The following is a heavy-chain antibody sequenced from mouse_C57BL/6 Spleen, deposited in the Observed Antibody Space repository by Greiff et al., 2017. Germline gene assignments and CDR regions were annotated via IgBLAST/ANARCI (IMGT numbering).Heavy chain of an antibody. Sequence: VQLQQPGAELVKPGASVKLSCKASGYTFTSYWMQWVKQRPGQGLEWIGEIDPSDSYTNYNQKFKGKATLTVDTSSSTAYMQLSSLTSEDSAVYYCARGNVYWGQGTTLTVSS. V-gene: IGHV1-50*01. CDR1: GYTFTSYW. CDR2: IDPSDSYT. CDR3: ARGNVY. J-gene: IGHJ2*01.